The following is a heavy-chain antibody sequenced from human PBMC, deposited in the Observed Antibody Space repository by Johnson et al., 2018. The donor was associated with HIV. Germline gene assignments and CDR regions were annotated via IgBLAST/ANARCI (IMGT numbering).Heavy chain of an antibody. J-gene: IGHJ3*02. V-gene: IGHV3-20*04. CDR1: GFTFDAYG. Sequence: EVQLVESGGGVVRPGGSLRLSCAASGFTFDAYGMSWVRQGPGKGLAWVSGINWDGGSKGYADSVKGRFTISRDNAKNSLYLARNSLGAEDTAVYYCARLGDSSGAGAFDIWGQGTMVTVSS. D-gene: IGHD3-22*01. CDR3: ARLGDSSGAGAFDI. CDR2: INWDGGSK.